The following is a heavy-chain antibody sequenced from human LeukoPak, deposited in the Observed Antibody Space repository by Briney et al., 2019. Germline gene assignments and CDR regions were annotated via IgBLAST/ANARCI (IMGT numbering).Heavy chain of an antibody. CDR2: IYYSGST. CDR3: ARVDPGEFGP. J-gene: IGHJ5*02. Sequence: SQTLSLTCTVSGGSISSYYWSWLRQPPGKGLEWIGYIYYSGSTNYNPSLKSRVTISVDTSKNQFSLKLSSVTAADTAVYYCARVDPGEFGPWGQGTLVTVSS. D-gene: IGHD3-10*01. V-gene: IGHV4-59*01. CDR1: GGSISSYY.